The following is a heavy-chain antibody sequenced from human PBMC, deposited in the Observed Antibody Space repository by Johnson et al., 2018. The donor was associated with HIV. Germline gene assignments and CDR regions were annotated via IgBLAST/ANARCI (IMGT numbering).Heavy chain of an antibody. Sequence: QVQLVESGGGVVQPGGSLRLSCAASGFTFSRYAMQWVRQAPVKGLEWVAVISYDGSNKYYADFVKGRFTISRDNSKKTLSLQMNSLRPEDTAVYYCAKSSSATYYGDAFDMWGQGTMVTVSS. CDR1: GFTFSRYA. CDR3: AKSSSATYYGDAFDM. CDR2: ISYDGSNK. D-gene: IGHD3-10*01. J-gene: IGHJ3*02. V-gene: IGHV3-30-3*02.